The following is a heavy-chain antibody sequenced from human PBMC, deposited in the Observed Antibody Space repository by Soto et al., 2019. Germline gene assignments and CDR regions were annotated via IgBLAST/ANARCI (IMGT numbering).Heavy chain of an antibody. CDR3: AIGVRTSMSTDY. CDR2: MNPNSGNT. Sequence: QVQLVQSGAEVKKPGASVKVSCKASGYTFTSYDINWVRQATGQGREWMGWMNPNSGNTGYAQKFQGRVTMTRNTSISTAYMELSSLRSEDTAVYYCAIGVRTSMSTDYWGQGTLVTVSS. D-gene: IGHD1-1*01. V-gene: IGHV1-8*01. J-gene: IGHJ4*02. CDR1: GYTFTSYD.